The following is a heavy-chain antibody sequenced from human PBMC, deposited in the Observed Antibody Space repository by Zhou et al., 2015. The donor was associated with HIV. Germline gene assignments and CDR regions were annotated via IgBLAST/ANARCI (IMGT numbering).Heavy chain of an antibody. D-gene: IGHD6-19*01. CDR1: GGTFSSYG. CDR3: ARDRALWGIAVEGTGGMDV. Sequence: QVHLVQSGAEVKKPGSSVKVSCKASGGTFSSYGITWVRQAPGQGLEWMGGIIPIFGTANYAQKFQGRVTITADESTSTAYMELSSLRSEDTAVYYCARDRALWGIAVEGTGGMDVWGQGTTVTVSS. V-gene: IGHV1-69*01. CDR2: IIPIFGTA. J-gene: IGHJ6*02.